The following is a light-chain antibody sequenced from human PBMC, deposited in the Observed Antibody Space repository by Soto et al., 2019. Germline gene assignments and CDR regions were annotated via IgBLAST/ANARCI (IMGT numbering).Light chain of an antibody. Sequence: DIQLTQSPPSLSATLGDAVTITCRASQTIDSYLNWFQQKPGMAPKLLIYAASKLQSGVPSRFRGSGSGTDFTLTIDTLQPDDFASYYCQQTRSGITFGQGTRLEIK. CDR2: AAS. CDR3: QQTRSGIT. V-gene: IGKV1-39*01. CDR1: QTIDSY. J-gene: IGKJ5*01.